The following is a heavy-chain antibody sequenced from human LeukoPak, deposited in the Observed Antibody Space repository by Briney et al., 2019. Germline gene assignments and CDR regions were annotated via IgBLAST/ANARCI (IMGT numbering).Heavy chain of an antibody. CDR2: IFHTGST. D-gene: IGHD3-10*01. Sequence: PSQTLSPTCVVSGDSLSSGTYSWSWTRQPPGKGLEWIGYIFHTGSTFYNPSLKSRVTISVDTSKNQFPLRLNSVTAADTGVYYCARELWFANAPGSWLDPWGQGTLVTVCS. CDR3: ARELWFANAPGSWLDP. CDR1: GDSLSSGTYS. J-gene: IGHJ5*02. V-gene: IGHV4-30-2*01.